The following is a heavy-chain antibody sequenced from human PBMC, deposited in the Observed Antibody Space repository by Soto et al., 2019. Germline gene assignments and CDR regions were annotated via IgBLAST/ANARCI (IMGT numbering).Heavy chain of an antibody. CDR1: GFTISSNA. J-gene: IGHJ4*02. CDR3: AKGKPGTTSFDY. CDR2: ISDRGDTT. D-gene: IGHD1-1*01. Sequence: EVQLLESGGGLVQPGGSLRLSCAASGFTISSNAMYWVRQAPGKGLEWVSAISDRGDTTHYADSVKGRFTISRDTSKNTLYLQLNALRADDTAVYYCAKGKPGTTSFDYWGQGTLVTVSS. V-gene: IGHV3-23*01.